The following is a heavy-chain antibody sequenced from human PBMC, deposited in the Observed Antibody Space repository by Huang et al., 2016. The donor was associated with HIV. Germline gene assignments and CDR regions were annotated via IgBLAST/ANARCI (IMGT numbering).Heavy chain of an antibody. CDR2: SYPADSDI. Sequence: EVQLVQSGAEVKKPGESLKISCRVSGYRFSSYWIGWVRQMPGRGLEWRGVSYPADSDIKYSPSFKDQVIISVDKSFDIAYLQWRGLRASDTATYYCARQHTGYHIFDLWGQGTTVTVSS. CDR3: ARQHTGYHIFDL. V-gene: IGHV5-51*01. J-gene: IGHJ6*02. D-gene: IGHD3-9*01. CDR1: GYRFSSYW.